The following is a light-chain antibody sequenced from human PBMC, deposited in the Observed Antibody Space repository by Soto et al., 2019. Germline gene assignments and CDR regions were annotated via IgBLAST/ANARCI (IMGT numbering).Light chain of an antibody. CDR3: QQHNAWPLT. CDR1: QTLGHK. V-gene: IGKV3D-15*01. CDR2: GAS. Sequence: EIVMTQSPATLSVSPGERATLSCRASQTLGHKLAWYQQKPGQAPRLLIYGASTRATGIPARFSGSGSGTEFTLTINSLQSEDFSIYYWQQHNAWPLTFGPWPKVDLK. J-gene: IGKJ3*01.